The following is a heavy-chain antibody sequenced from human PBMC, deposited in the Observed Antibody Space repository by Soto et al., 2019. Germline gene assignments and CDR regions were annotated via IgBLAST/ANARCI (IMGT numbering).Heavy chain of an antibody. V-gene: IGHV3-53*04. CDR3: ARDLRYCSSTSCYYYYYYMDV. J-gene: IGHJ6*03. Sequence: GGSLRLSCAASGFTVSSNYMSWVRQAPGKGLEWVSVIYSDGSTYYADSVKGRFTISRHNSKNTLFLQMNSLRAEDTAVYYCARDLRYCSSTSCYYYYYYMDVWGKGTTVTVSS. D-gene: IGHD2-2*01. CDR2: IYSDGST. CDR1: GFTVSSNY.